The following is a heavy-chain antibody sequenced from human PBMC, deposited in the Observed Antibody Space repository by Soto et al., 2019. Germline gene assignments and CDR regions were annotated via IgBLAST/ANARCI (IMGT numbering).Heavy chain of an antibody. V-gene: IGHV4-31*03. Sequence: SETLSRTCIFSAGSISSCGYSWGWIRQHTGKGLEWIGYIYYSGSTYYNPSLKRRVTISVDTSKNQFSLKLSSVTAADTAVYYCARDTSDFWSGYPPAPAWFDHWGQGTLVTVSS. CDR2: IYYSGST. J-gene: IGHJ5*02. D-gene: IGHD3-3*01. CDR3: ARDTSDFWSGYPPAPAWFDH. CDR1: AGSISSCGYS.